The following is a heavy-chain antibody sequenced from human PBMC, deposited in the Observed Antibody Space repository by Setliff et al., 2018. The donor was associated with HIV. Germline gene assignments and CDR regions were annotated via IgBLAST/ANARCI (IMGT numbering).Heavy chain of an antibody. V-gene: IGHV4-38-2*01. CDR2: IYHSGTT. CDR1: GYSISSGYY. D-gene: IGHD3-3*01. J-gene: IGHJ4*02. CDR3: ARSIVPAASGYYYFEY. Sequence: SETLSLTCAVSGYSISSGYYWGWIRQPPGKGLEWVGSIYHSGTTYYNPSLKSRVTISVDTSKNQFSLRLSSVAAGDTAVYYCARSIVPAASGYYYFEYWGQGTLVTVSS.